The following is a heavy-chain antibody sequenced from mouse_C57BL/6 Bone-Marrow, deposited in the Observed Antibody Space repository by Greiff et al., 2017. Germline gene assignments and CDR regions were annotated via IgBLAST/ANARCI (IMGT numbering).Heavy chain of an antibody. CDR3: ARDYYYGFDD. V-gene: IGHV1-18*01. Sequence: VQLQQSGPELVKPGASVKIPCKASGYTFTDYNMDWVKQSHGKSLEWIGDINPNNGGTFYNQKFKGKATLTVDKTSSTASMELRSLTSEDTAVYYCARDYYYGFDDWGQGTTLTVSS. CDR1: GYTFTDYN. J-gene: IGHJ2*01. CDR2: INPNNGGT. D-gene: IGHD1-1*01.